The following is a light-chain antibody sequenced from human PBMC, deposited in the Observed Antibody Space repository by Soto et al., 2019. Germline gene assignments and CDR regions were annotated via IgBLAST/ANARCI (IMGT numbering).Light chain of an antibody. CDR3: QSYDSSDRGI. J-gene: IGLJ2*01. Sequence: LTQPHSVSESPGKTVTISCTRSSGSIASNYVQWYQQRPGSAPTTVISENYQRPSGVPDRFSGSIDSSSNSASLIISGLETEDEADYYCQSYDSSDRGIFGGGTQLTVL. V-gene: IGLV6-57*04. CDR1: SGSIASNY. CDR2: ENY.